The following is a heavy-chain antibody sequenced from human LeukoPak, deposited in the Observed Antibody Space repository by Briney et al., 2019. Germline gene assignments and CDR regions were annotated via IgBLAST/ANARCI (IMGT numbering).Heavy chain of an antibody. Sequence: SETLSLTCTVSGASISSYYWTWIRQPPGKGLEWIGEINHSGSTNYNPSLKSRVTISVDTSKNQFSLKLSSVTAADTAVYYCARANIVVVPGKAFDYWGQGTLVTVSS. J-gene: IGHJ4*02. CDR2: INHSGST. V-gene: IGHV4-34*01. CDR1: GASISSYY. CDR3: ARANIVVVPGKAFDY. D-gene: IGHD2-2*01.